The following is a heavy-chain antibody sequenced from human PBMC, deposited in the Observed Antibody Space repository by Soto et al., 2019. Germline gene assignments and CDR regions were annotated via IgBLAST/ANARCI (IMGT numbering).Heavy chain of an antibody. J-gene: IGHJ4*02. V-gene: IGHV3-30*18. D-gene: IGHD4-17*01. CDR1: GFTFSSYG. Sequence: ESGGGVVQPGRSLRLSCAASGFTFSSYGMHWVRQAPGKGLEWVAIISYDGSEKYYAGSVKGRFTISRDNSKNTLYLQMNSLRAEDTAVYYCAKGAVTSSLYYFDYWGQGTLVTVSS. CDR2: ISYDGSEK. CDR3: AKGAVTSSLYYFDY.